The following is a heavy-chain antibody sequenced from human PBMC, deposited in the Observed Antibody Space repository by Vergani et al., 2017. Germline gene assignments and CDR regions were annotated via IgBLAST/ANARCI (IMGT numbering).Heavy chain of an antibody. CDR3: ARVGTSSNRDYFDY. CDR2: INPNSGGT. J-gene: IGHJ4*02. V-gene: IGHV1-2*02. Sequence: QVQLVQSGAEVKKPGASVKVSCKASGYTFTDYFMHWVRLAPGQGLEWMGWINPNSGGTNYAQKFQGRVTMTRDTSISTAYMELSNLISDDTAVYYCARVGTSSNRDYFDYWGQGTLVTVSS. D-gene: IGHD2-2*01. CDR1: GYTFTDYF.